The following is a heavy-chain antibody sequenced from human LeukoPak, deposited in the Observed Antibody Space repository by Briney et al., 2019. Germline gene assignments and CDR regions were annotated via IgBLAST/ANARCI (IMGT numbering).Heavy chain of an antibody. CDR2: IKEDGSEE. CDR1: GFTYSDFC. Sequence: PGGSLRLSRAASGFTYSDFCMSWVRQAPGKGLEWVANIKEDGSEENYLDSVKGRFTISRDNTENSLYLQMSGLRAEDVAVYYCVREYYYNSSGYRALRYWGQGTLVTVSS. V-gene: IGHV3-7*01. D-gene: IGHD3-22*01. CDR3: VREYYYNSSGYRALRY. J-gene: IGHJ4*02.